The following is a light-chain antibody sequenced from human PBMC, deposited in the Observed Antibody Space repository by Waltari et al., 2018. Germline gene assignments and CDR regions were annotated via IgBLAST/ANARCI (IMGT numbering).Light chain of an antibody. CDR2: KTN. CDR1: SGSLSSTSS. CDR3: LVYMGSGIWV. Sequence: QTVVTQEPSLSVSPGGTVTLTCVLSSGSLSSTSSGSWYQQRPGQTPRTLVYKTNIRSSGVPDPFSGSSLGNKAALIITGAQADDECDYYCLVYMGSGIWVFGGGTKLTVL. V-gene: IGLV8-61*01. J-gene: IGLJ3*02.